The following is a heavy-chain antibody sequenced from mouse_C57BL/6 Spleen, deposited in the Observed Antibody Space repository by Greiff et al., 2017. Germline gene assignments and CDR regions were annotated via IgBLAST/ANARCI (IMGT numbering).Heavy chain of an antibody. CDR1: GFNIKDYY. CDR2: IDPEDGET. D-gene: IGHD1-1*01. Sequence: EVKVVESGAELVKPGASVKLSCTASGFNIKDYYMHWVKQRTEQGLEWIGRIDPEDGETKYAPKFQGKATITADTSSNTAYLQLSSLTSEDTAVYYCASVTVVAHFDYWGKGTTLTVSS. V-gene: IGHV14-2*01. J-gene: IGHJ2*01. CDR3: ASVTVVAHFDY.